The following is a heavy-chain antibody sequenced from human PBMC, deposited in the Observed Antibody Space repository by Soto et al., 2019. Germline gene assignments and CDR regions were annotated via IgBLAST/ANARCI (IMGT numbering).Heavy chain of an antibody. CDR2: VDHSGRT. D-gene: IGHD3-10*01. CDR1: GGSFSDYY. V-gene: IGHV4-38-2*01. J-gene: IGHJ4*02. CDR3: AKKGYYPSGKINLFDS. Sequence: SETLSLTCAVYGGSFSDYYWGWIRQPPGKGLEWIGSVDHSGRTYYSPSLRSRLTIFIDTSKNQFSLRLTSVTAADTAMYFCAKKGYYPSGKINLFDSWGPGTLVTVSS.